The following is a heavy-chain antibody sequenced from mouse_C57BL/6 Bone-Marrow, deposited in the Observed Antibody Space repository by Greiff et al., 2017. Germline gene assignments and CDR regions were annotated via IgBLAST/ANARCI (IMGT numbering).Heavy chain of an antibody. V-gene: IGHV14-4*01. CDR2: IDPENGDT. Sequence: VQLQQSGAELVRPGASVKLSCTASGFNIKDDYMHWVKQRPEQGLEWIGWIDPENGDTEYASKFQGKATITADTSSKTAYLQLSSLTSEDTAVYYCTTEDYDGAWFAYWGQGTLVTVSA. CDR1: GFNIKDDY. CDR3: TTEDYDGAWFAY. J-gene: IGHJ3*01. D-gene: IGHD2-4*01.